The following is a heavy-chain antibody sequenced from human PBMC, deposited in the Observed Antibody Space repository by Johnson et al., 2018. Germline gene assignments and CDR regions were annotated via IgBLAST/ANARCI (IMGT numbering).Heavy chain of an antibody. V-gene: IGHV3-30-3*01. D-gene: IGHD6-19*01. Sequence: QVQLVQSGGGVVQXGRSLTLSCTASGFIFSTFAMHWVRQAPGKGLEWMAVLSYDGGTKYYADSVKGRFTITRDNVKNTLYLQMDSLRTEDTAVYYCARDFLGVAGSAFDIWGQGTLVTVSS. CDR3: ARDFLGVAGSAFDI. CDR2: LSYDGGTK. J-gene: IGHJ3*02. CDR1: GFIFSTFA.